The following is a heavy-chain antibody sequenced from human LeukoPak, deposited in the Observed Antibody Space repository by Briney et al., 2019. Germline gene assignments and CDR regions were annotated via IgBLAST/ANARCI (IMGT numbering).Heavy chain of an antibody. CDR3: AKDIQTWPRFPDY. J-gene: IGHJ4*02. V-gene: IGHV3-23*01. CDR2: ISASGDVT. D-gene: IGHD5-12*01. Sequence: GGSLRLSCAASGFTFSKFPMGWVRQAPGRGLEWVSAISASGDVTFYADSLRGRFTISRDNPKSTLYLQMNSLRAEDTAVYYCAKDIQTWPRFPDYWGQGTLVTVSS. CDR1: GFTFSKFP.